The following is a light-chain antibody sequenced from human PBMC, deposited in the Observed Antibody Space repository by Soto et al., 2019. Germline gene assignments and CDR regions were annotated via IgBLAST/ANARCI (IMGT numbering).Light chain of an antibody. CDR3: QQYNNYWT. Sequence: IQLTQSPSTLSASVGDSVTITCRASQSIKSWLAWYQQKPGTAPKLLIYDASTLESGVPSRLGGSGSGTEFTLTISSLQPDDFATYYCQQYNNYWTFGQGTKVDIK. J-gene: IGKJ1*01. V-gene: IGKV1-5*01. CDR2: DAS. CDR1: QSIKSW.